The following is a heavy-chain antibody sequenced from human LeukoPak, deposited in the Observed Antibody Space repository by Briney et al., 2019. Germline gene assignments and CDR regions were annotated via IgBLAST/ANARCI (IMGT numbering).Heavy chain of an antibody. D-gene: IGHD3-3*01. Sequence: SETLSPTCAVYGGSFSGYYWSWIRQPPGKGLEWIGYIYYSGSTNYNPSLKSRVTISVDTSKNQFSLKLSSVTAADTAVYYCARPQDFWSGYTIPWFDPWGQGTLVTVSS. CDR3: ARPQDFWSGYTIPWFDP. CDR2: IYYSGST. J-gene: IGHJ5*02. V-gene: IGHV4-59*01. CDR1: GGSFSGYY.